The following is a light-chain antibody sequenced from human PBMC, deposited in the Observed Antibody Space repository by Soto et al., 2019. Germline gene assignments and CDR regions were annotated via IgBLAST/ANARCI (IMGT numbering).Light chain of an antibody. Sequence: QSVLTQPPSVSVAAGQKVTISCSGGYSNIGNNYVSWYQQLPGTVPKLLIYDDNKRPSEIPDRFSGSKSDTSATLGITGLQTGDEAYYYCGTWDASLSAGVFGGGTKLTVL. CDR3: GTWDASLSAGV. CDR2: DDN. CDR1: YSNIGNNY. J-gene: IGLJ3*02. V-gene: IGLV1-51*01.